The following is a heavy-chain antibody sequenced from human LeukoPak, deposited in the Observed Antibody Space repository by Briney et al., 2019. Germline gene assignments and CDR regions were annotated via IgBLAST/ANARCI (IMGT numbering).Heavy chain of an antibody. Sequence: PSETLSLTCTVSAGSISSYYWSWIRQPPGKGLEWIGYNYYTETTKYNPSLKSRVTISVDTSKNQVSLKLTSVTAADTAVYYCARAGYSTGWHVGYFDYWGQGTLVTVSS. V-gene: IGHV4-59*01. J-gene: IGHJ4*02. CDR2: NYYTETT. CDR1: AGSISSYY. D-gene: IGHD6-19*01. CDR3: ARAGYSTGWHVGYFDY.